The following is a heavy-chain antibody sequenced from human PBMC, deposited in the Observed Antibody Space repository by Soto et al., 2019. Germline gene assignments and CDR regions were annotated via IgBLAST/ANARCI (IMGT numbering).Heavy chain of an antibody. CDR2: IYYSEST. J-gene: IGHJ4*02. CDR1: GGSISSSSYY. Sequence: PSETLSLTCTVSGGSISSSSYYWGWIRQPPGKGLEWIASIYYSESTYYNPSLKRRVKISVDTSKTHFSLKLSSVTAADTAVYYCASQKLDVPSYFDYWGQGALVTVS. CDR3: ASQKLDVPSYFDY. D-gene: IGHD1-1*01. V-gene: IGHV4-39*01.